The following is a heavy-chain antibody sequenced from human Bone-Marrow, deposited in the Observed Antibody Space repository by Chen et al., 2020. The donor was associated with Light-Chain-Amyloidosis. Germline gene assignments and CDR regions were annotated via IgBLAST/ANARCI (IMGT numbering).Heavy chain of an antibody. Sequence: QLQLQESGPGLVKPSETLSLTCTVSGGSISSADYFWGWIRQPPGKGLEWIGYIYYDGSTYFTPSLKSRVTISADTSKNQFSLKLSSLTAADSALYYCSRTLVWFVGLSWCQGTLVTVSS. CDR1: GGSISSADYF. V-gene: IGHV4-39*01. D-gene: IGHD3-9*01. J-gene: IGHJ5*02. CDR2: IYYDGST. CDR3: SRTLVWFVGLS.